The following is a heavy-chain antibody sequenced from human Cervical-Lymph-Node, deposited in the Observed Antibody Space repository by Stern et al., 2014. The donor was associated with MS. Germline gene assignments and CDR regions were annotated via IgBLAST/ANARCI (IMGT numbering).Heavy chain of an antibody. CDR1: GYTFSSYG. J-gene: IGHJ6*02. V-gene: IGHV1-18*01. CDR2: ISAYNGNT. CDR3: ARESSSSWQDRFYYYGMDV. D-gene: IGHD6-13*01. Sequence: QVQLVQSGAEVKKPGASVKVSCKASGYTFSSYGISWVRQAPGQGLEWMGWISAYNGNTNYAQKLQGRVTLTTDTSTSTAYMELRRLRSDDTAAYYCARESSSSWQDRFYYYGMDVWGQGTTVTVSS.